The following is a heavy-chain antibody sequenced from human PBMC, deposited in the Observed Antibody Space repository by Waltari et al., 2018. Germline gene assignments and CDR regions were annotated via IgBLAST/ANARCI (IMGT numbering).Heavy chain of an antibody. CDR3: ARNSGNYSFLY. CDR2: IYHRGRT. V-gene: IGHV4-38-2*01. Sequence: QVQLQESGPGLLKPSETLSLTCAVSGYSISGYFWGWIRQPQGKGLEWIGSIYHRGRTSHNPSLKSRVTMSVDTSKNQFSLKLSSVTAADTAVYYCARNSGNYSFLYWGQGTLVTVSS. CDR1: GYSISGYF. J-gene: IGHJ4*02. D-gene: IGHD1-26*01.